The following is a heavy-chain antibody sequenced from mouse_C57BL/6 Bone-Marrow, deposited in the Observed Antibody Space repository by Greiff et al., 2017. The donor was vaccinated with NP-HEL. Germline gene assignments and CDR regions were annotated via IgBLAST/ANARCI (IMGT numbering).Heavy chain of an antibody. CDR1: GFTFSDYG. D-gene: IGHD2-5*01. CDR2: ISSGSSTI. CDR3: ARTDSNYGLYYFDY. V-gene: IGHV5-17*01. Sequence: EVMLVESGGGLVKPGGSLKLSCAASGFTFSDYGMHWVRQAPEKGLEWVAYISSGSSTIYYADTVKGRFTISRDNAKNTLFLQMTSLRSEDTAMYYCARTDSNYGLYYFDYWGQGTTLTVSS. J-gene: IGHJ2*01.